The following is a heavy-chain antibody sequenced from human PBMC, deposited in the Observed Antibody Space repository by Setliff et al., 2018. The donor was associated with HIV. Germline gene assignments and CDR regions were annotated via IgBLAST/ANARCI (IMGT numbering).Heavy chain of an antibody. CDR2: IYTSGST. V-gene: IGHV4-4*07. J-gene: IGHJ4*02. CDR1: GGSISSYY. CDR3: ARRARNWLQPFDH. D-gene: IGHD5-12*01. Sequence: SETLSLTCTVSGGSISSYYWSWIRQPAGKGLEWIGRIYTSGSTNYNPSLKSRVTMSIDTSKNQFSLKLNSVTAADTAIYYCARRARNWLQPFDHWGQGFLVTVSS.